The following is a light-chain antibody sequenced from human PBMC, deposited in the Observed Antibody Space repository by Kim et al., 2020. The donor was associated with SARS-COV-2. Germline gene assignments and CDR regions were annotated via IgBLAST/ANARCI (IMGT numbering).Light chain of an antibody. J-gene: IGKJ4*01. Sequence: DIQLIQSPSFLSASIGDRVTITCRASQGISSYLAWYQQKPGKAPKLLIYAASTLQSGVPSRFGGSGSGTEFTLTISSLQPEDFATYYCQQLNSYPLTFGGGTKVDIK. CDR2: AAS. V-gene: IGKV1-9*01. CDR3: QQLNSYPLT. CDR1: QGISSY.